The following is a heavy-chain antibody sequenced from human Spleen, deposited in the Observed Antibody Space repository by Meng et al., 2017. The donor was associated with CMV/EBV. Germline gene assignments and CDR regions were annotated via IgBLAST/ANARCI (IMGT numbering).Heavy chain of an antibody. J-gene: IGHJ3*02. CDR2: LYSGGTT. V-gene: IGHV3-66*02. CDR3: AKESYGDNPHNDAFHI. CDR1: GFTVRSTY. D-gene: IGHD4-17*01. Sequence: SGFTVRSTYISWVRQAPGKGLEWLSVLYSGGTTYYTDSVKGRFTISRDSSKNTVYLQMNNLRLEDTAVYYCAKESYGDNPHNDAFHIWGQGTMVTVSS.